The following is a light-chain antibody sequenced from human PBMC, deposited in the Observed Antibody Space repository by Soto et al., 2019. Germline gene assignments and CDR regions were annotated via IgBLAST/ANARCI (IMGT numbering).Light chain of an antibody. V-gene: IGKV3-15*01. CDR3: XXYNDWPPIT. CDR1: QSVSNN. J-gene: IGKJ5*01. Sequence: EIMMTQSPVTLSVSPGERATLSCRASQSVSNNLAWYQQKPGQAPRLLIYYASTRATGIPARFSGSGSGTEFTLTISSLQSEDFALYYCXXYNDWPPITFGQGTRLEIK. CDR2: YAS.